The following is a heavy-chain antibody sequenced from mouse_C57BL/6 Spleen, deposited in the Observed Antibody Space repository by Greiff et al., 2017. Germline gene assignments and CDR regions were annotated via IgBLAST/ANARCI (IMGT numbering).Heavy chain of an antibody. CDR1: GFSLTSYG. Sequence: QVHVKQSGPGLVAPSQSLSITCTVSGFSLTSYGVHWVRQPPGKGLEWLVVIWSDGSTTYNSALKSRLSISKDNSKSQVFLKMNSLQTDDTAMYYCARHKKQLGMDYWGQGTSVTVSS. V-gene: IGHV2-6-1*01. CDR3: ARHKKQLGMDY. D-gene: IGHD3-1*01. CDR2: IWSDGST. J-gene: IGHJ4*01.